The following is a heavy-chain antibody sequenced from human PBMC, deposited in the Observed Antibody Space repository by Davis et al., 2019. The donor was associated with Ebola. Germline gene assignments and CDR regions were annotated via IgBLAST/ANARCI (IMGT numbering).Heavy chain of an antibody. CDR3: ARHFFRDDFWSVEYYFDY. D-gene: IGHD3-3*01. Sequence: GESLKISCAASGFTFSSYSMNWVRQAPGKGLEWVSYISSSSSTIYYADSVKGRFTISRDNAKNSLYLQMNSLRDEDTAVYYCARHFFRDDFWSVEYYFDYWGQGTLVTVSS. CDR2: ISSSSSTI. J-gene: IGHJ4*02. CDR1: GFTFSSYS. V-gene: IGHV3-48*02.